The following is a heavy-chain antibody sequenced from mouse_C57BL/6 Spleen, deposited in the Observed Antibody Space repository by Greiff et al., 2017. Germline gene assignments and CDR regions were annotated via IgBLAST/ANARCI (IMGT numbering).Heavy chain of an antibody. D-gene: IGHD1-1*02. CDR3: TIYYANEIDFDY. CDR1: GYAFSSSW. V-gene: IGHV1-82*01. J-gene: IGHJ2*01. CDR2: IYPGDGDT. Sequence: LVESGPELVKPGASVKISCKASGYAFSSSWMNWVKQRPGKGLEWIGRIYPGDGDTNYNGKFKGKATLTADKSSSTAYMQLRSLSSADSAVYFCTIYYANEIDFDYWCQGTTLTVSS.